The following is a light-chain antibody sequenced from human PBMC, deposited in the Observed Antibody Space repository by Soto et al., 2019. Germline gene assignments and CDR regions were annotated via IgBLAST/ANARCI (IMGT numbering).Light chain of an antibody. CDR1: QTISTH. CDR3: QQFDSWPPIT. Sequence: EVELTQSPVTLSVSGGARATLSCRSSQTISTHLAWYQQKPGQAPRLLIYGASTRATAVPARFSGSGSGTDFTLTISRVQSEDAAVYYCQQFDSWPPITLGQGTKLEIK. CDR2: GAS. J-gene: IGKJ2*01. V-gene: IGKV3-15*01.